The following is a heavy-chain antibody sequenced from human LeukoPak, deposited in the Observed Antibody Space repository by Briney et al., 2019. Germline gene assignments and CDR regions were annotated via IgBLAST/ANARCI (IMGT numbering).Heavy chain of an antibody. CDR1: GFTVSSNY. CDR3: ARDLNYMDV. J-gene: IGHJ6*03. V-gene: IGHV3-66*02. Sequence: PGGSLRLSCAASGFTVSSNYMSWVRQAPGKGLEWVSIIYSGGSTYYQDSVKGRFTISRDSSRNTLYLQMNSLRAEDTAVYYCARDLNYMDVWGKGTTVTVSS. CDR2: IYSGGST.